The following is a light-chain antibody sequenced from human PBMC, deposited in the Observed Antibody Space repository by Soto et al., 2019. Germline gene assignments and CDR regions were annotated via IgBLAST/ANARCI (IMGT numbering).Light chain of an antibody. Sequence: EIVMTQSPATLSVSPWGRATLSCRASQSVSSSLAWYQQKPGQAPRLLIYGASSRATGIPDRFSGSGSGTDFTLTISRLEPEDFAVYYCQQYGSSRPWTFGQGTKVDIK. CDR2: GAS. J-gene: IGKJ1*01. CDR3: QQYGSSRPWT. V-gene: IGKV3-20*01. CDR1: QSVSSS.